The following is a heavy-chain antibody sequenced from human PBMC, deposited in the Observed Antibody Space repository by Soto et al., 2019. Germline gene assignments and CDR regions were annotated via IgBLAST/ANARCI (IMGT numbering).Heavy chain of an antibody. CDR3: AGGDGTTQGY. D-gene: IGHD1-7*01. CDR1: GGSISSYY. Sequence: SETLSLTCTVSGGSISSYYWSWIRQPPGKGLEWIGYIYYSGSTNYNPSLKSRVTISVDTSKNQFSLKLSSVTAADTAVYYCAGGDGTTQGYWGQGTLVTVSS. CDR2: IYYSGST. V-gene: IGHV4-59*01. J-gene: IGHJ4*02.